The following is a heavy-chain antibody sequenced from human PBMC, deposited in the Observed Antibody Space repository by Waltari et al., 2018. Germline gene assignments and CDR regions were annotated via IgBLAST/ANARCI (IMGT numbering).Heavy chain of an antibody. V-gene: IGHV3-49*04. Sequence: EVQLVESGGGLVQPGRSLRLSCTASGFTFGDYAMSWVRQAPGKGLEWVGFIRSKAYGGTTEYAASVKGRFTISRDDSKSIAYLQMNSLKTEDTAVYYCTRVIASGYDLGSLVGAFDIWGQGTMVTVSS. J-gene: IGHJ3*02. CDR2: IRSKAYGGTT. CDR1: GFTFGDYA. CDR3: TRVIASGYDLGSLVGAFDI. D-gene: IGHD5-12*01.